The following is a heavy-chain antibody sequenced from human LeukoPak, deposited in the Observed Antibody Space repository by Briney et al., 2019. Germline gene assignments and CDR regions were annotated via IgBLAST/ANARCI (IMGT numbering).Heavy chain of an antibody. CDR1: GGSISSYY. CDR2: IYYSGST. Sequence: PSETLSLTCTASGGSISSYYWSWIRQPPGKGLEWIGYIYYSGSTNYNPSLKSRVTIPVDTSKNQFSLKLSSVTAADTAVYYCARRFSGSEIDYWGQGTLVTVSS. D-gene: IGHD1-26*01. CDR3: ARRFSGSEIDY. V-gene: IGHV4-59*01. J-gene: IGHJ4*02.